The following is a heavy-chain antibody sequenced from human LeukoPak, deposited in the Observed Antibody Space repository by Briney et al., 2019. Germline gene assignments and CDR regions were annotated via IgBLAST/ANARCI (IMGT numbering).Heavy chain of an antibody. CDR1: GFTFSDYW. Sequence: PGGSLRLSCTASGFTFSDYWTTWVRQAPGKGLEWVANIKQDESAKYYVDSVKGRFTISRDNAKNSLYLQMDSLRVEDTATYYCARWRGSTSERSDYWGQGTLVTVSS. CDR2: IKQDESAK. CDR3: ARWRGSTSERSDY. J-gene: IGHJ4*02. V-gene: IGHV3-7*01. D-gene: IGHD2-2*01.